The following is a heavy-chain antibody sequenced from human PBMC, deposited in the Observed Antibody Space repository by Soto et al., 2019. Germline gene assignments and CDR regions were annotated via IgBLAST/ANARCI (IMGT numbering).Heavy chain of an antibody. CDR3: ASLQRAYDILTGYYNPRDY. Sequence: SQTQCLTNTVSGGYSSNLGDYCSMIRKHPGKGLEWIGYIYYSGSTYYNPSLKSRVTISVDTSKNQFSLKLSSVTAADTAVYYCASLQRAYDILTGYYNPRDYWGQGTLVTVSS. CDR2: IYYSGST. D-gene: IGHD3-9*01. V-gene: IGHV4-31*03. J-gene: IGHJ4*02. CDR1: GGYSSNLGDY.